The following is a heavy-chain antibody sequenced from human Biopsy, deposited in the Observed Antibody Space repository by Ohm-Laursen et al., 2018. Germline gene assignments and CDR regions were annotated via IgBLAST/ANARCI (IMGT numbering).Heavy chain of an antibody. CDR1: DGSINSYY. Sequence: TLSLTCTVSDGSINSYYWNWIRQPPGKRLEWIGNIYYSGSTNFNPSLKSRVTISVDTSKNQFSLKLSSVTAADTAGYYCARGQALKSFDYWGQGTLVTVSS. V-gene: IGHV4-59*08. J-gene: IGHJ4*02. CDR3: ARGQALKSFDY. CDR2: IYYSGST.